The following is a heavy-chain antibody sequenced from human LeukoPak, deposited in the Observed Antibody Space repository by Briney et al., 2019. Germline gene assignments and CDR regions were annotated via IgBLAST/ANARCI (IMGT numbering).Heavy chain of an antibody. CDR2: IYYSGST. CDR3: ASQTSVRRLVRDGFYYFDY. Sequence: SETLSLTCTVSGGSISSSSYYWGWIRQPPGKGLEWIGSIYYSGSTCYNPSLKSRVTISVDTSKNQFSLKLSSVTAADTAVYYCASQTSVRRLVRDGFYYFDYWGQGTLVTVSS. CDR1: GGSISSSSYY. V-gene: IGHV4-39*01. J-gene: IGHJ4*02. D-gene: IGHD6-19*01.